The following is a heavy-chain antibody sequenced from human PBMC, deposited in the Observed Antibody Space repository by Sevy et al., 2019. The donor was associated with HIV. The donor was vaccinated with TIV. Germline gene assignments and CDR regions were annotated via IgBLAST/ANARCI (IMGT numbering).Heavy chain of an antibody. CDR3: ASGGYSGYDFIRGGWYFDL. D-gene: IGHD5-12*01. CDR1: SGSISSGDYY. Sequence: SETLSLTCTVSSGSISSGDYYWSWIRQPPGKGLEWIGCIYYSGSTYYNPSLKSRVTISVDMTKNQFSLKLSSVTAADTAVYYCASGGYSGYDFIRGGWYFDLWGRGTLVTVSS. J-gene: IGHJ2*01. V-gene: IGHV4-30-4*01. CDR2: IYYSGST.